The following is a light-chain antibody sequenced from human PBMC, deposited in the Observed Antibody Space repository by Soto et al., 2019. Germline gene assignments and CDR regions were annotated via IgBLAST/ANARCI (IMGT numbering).Light chain of an antibody. CDR2: DAS. V-gene: IGKV1-33*01. CDR3: HQYDNVPQT. CDR1: QDIGKF. Sequence: DIQMTQSPSSLSASVGDRVTITCQASQDIGKFLNWYHQIPGKAPKLLIYDASNLQTGVPSRFSGRGSGTHFTFTISSLQPEDSATYYCHQYDNVPQTFGQGTKLEIK. J-gene: IGKJ2*01.